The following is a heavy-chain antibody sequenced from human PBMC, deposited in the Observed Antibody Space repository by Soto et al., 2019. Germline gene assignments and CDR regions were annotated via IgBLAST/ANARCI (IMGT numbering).Heavy chain of an antibody. CDR3: AHRQGSTYYDILTGRVYFDY. Sequence: QITLKESGPTLVNPTQTLTLTCTFSGFSLSTSGVGVGWIRQPPGKALEWLALIYWNDDKRYSPSLKSRLTITKDTSKNQVVLTMTNMDPVDTATYYCAHRQGSTYYDILTGRVYFDYWGQGTLVTVSS. J-gene: IGHJ4*02. CDR2: IYWNDDK. CDR1: GFSLSTSGVG. V-gene: IGHV2-5*01. D-gene: IGHD3-9*01.